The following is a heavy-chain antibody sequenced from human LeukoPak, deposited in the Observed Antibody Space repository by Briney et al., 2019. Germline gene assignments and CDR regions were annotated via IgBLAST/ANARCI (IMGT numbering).Heavy chain of an antibody. CDR2: IFYSGST. V-gene: IGHV4-39*01. CDR3: ARRGITYSTRCFES. Sequence: SETLSPTRTVSGGSINTNYFWAWIRRPPGKGLEWIGQIFYSGSTYHNPSLKSPATKSLDMSQNQFSLRLTSVTATDPAIFYCARRGITYSTRCFESWGQGDLVTVSS. CDR1: GGSINTNYF. J-gene: IGHJ4*02. D-gene: IGHD2-2*01.